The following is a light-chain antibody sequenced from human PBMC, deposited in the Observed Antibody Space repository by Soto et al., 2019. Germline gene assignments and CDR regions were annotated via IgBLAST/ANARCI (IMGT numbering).Light chain of an antibody. Sequence: QSVLTQPPSASGTPRQRVTISCSGSSSNIGSNTENWYQQLPGTAPKLLIYSNNQQPSGVPDRFSGSKSGTSASLAISGLQSEDEADYYCAAWDDSLNDYVFGTGTKVTVL. CDR3: AAWDDSLNDYV. J-gene: IGLJ1*01. V-gene: IGLV1-44*01. CDR1: SSNIGSNT. CDR2: SNN.